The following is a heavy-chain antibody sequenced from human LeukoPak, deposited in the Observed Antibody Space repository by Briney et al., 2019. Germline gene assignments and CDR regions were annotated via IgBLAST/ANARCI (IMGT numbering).Heavy chain of an antibody. CDR1: GFTFSNYA. V-gene: IGHV3-53*01. Sequence: PGGSLRLSCAATGFTFSNYAMAWVRQAPGKGLEWVSVIYSGGSTYYADSVKGRFTISRDNSKNTLYLQMNSLRAEDTAVYYCARAPAPFDPWGQGTLVTVSS. CDR2: IYSGGST. CDR3: ARAPAPFDP. J-gene: IGHJ5*02.